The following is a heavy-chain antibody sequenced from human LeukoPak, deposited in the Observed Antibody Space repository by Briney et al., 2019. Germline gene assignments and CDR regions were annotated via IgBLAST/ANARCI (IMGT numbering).Heavy chain of an antibody. Sequence: GGSLRLSCAASGFTFSTYWMTWVRQAPGKGLEWVANIKEDGGDKYYVDSVKGRFTISRDNAKSSLYLQMNGLRAEDTAVYFCARDSGWFRFDSWGQGTLVTVSS. V-gene: IGHV3-7*03. CDR3: ARDSGWFRFDS. D-gene: IGHD6-13*01. CDR1: GFTFSTYW. CDR2: IKEDGGDK. J-gene: IGHJ4*02.